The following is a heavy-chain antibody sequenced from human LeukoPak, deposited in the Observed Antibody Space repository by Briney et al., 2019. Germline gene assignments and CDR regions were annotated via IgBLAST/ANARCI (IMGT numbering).Heavy chain of an antibody. J-gene: IGHJ4*02. V-gene: IGHV3-30*02. D-gene: IGHD5-24*01. CDR1: GFTFSSYG. CDR3: ARATYNIGYKIDY. Sequence: PGGSLRLSCAASGFTFSSYGMHWVRQAPGKGLEWVAFIRYDGSNKYYADSVKGRFTISRDNTKNSLYLQMTSLRVEDTAIYYCARATYNIGYKIDYWGQGTLVTVSS. CDR2: IRYDGSNK.